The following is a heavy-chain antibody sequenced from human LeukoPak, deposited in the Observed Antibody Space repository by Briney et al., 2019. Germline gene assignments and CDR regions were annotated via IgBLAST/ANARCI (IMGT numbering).Heavy chain of an antibody. Sequence: GGSLRLSCATSGFSFSSYGFHWVRQAPGKGLEWLAFIRYDGSDKYYTDSVKGRFTISSDNSKNTLYLQMNSLRAEDTAVYYCAIPGVVLDYWGQGTLVTVSS. V-gene: IGHV3-30*02. J-gene: IGHJ4*02. CDR3: AIPGVVLDY. CDR1: GFSFSSYG. CDR2: IRYDGSDK. D-gene: IGHD3-3*01.